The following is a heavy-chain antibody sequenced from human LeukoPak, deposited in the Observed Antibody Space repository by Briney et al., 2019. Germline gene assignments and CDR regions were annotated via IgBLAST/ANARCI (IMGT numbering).Heavy chain of an antibody. V-gene: IGHV3-30*18. J-gene: IGHJ4*02. D-gene: IGHD3-22*01. Sequence: GRSLRLSCAASGFTFSSYGMHWVRQAPGKGLEWVAVISYDGSNKYYADSVKGRFTISRDNSKNTLYLQTNSLRAGDTAVYYCAKDRYDSSGFDYWGQGTLVTVSS. CDR2: ISYDGSNK. CDR1: GFTFSSYG. CDR3: AKDRYDSSGFDY.